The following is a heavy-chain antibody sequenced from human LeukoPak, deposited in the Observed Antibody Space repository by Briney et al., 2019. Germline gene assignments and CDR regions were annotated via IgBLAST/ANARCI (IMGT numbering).Heavy chain of an antibody. Sequence: PGGSLRLSCAASGFTFSSYWMHWVRQAPGKGLVWVSRINTDGSSTSYADSVKGRFTISRDNAKNTLYLQMNSLRAEDTAVYYCARVSVIAAAGHGDYWGQGTLVTVSS. CDR1: GFTFSSYW. CDR2: INTDGSST. J-gene: IGHJ4*02. CDR3: ARVSVIAAAGHGDY. D-gene: IGHD6-13*01. V-gene: IGHV3-74*01.